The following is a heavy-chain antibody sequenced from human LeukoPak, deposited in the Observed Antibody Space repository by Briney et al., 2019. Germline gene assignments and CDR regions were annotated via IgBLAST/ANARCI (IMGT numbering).Heavy chain of an antibody. CDR2: ISWNSGSI. D-gene: IGHD5-18*01. Sequence: GGSLRLSCAASGFTFDDYAMHWVRQAPGKGLEWVSGISWNSGSIGYADSVKGRFTISRDNAKNSLYLQMNSLRAEDTALYYCAKSTAVVTPYYFDYWGQGTLVTVSS. V-gene: IGHV3-9*01. CDR3: AKSTAVVTPYYFDY. J-gene: IGHJ4*02. CDR1: GFTFDDYA.